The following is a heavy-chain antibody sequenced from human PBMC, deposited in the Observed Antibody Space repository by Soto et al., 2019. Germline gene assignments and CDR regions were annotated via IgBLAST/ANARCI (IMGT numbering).Heavy chain of an antibody. J-gene: IGHJ4*02. Sequence: VGSLRLSCAASGFTFSSYGMHWVRQAPGKGLEWVAVISYDGSNKYYADSVKGRFTISRDNSKNTLYLQMNSLRAEDTAVYYCAKDRAGFMIVVVIPHYWGQGTLVTVSS. CDR1: GFTFSSYG. V-gene: IGHV3-30*18. CDR3: AKDRAGFMIVVVIPHY. D-gene: IGHD3-22*01. CDR2: ISYDGSNK.